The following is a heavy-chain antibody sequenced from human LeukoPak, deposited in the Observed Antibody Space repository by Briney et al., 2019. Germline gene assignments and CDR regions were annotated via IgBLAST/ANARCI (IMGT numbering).Heavy chain of an antibody. V-gene: IGHV4-59*08. CDR2: IYYSGST. CDR1: GGSISSYY. D-gene: IGHD3-3*01. Sequence: SETLSLTCTVSGGSISSYYWSWIRQPPGKGLEWIGYIYYSGSTNYNPSLKSRVTISVDTSKNQFSLKLSSVTAADTAVYYCARHGAVTIFGVVIPYFDYWGQGTLVTVSS. J-gene: IGHJ4*02. CDR3: ARHGAVTIFGVVIPYFDY.